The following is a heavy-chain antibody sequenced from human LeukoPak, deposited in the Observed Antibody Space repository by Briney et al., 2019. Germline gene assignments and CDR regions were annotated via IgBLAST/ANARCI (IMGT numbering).Heavy chain of an antibody. V-gene: IGHV4-59*11. D-gene: IGHD4-17*01. CDR2: IYYSGST. J-gene: IGHJ5*02. CDR3: ARGGTTVTPGLLWFDP. CDR1: GGSISSHY. Sequence: SETLSLTCTVSGGSISSHYWSWIRQPPGKGLEWIGYIYYSGSTKYNPSLKSRVTISVDTSKNQFSLKLSSVTAADTAVYYCARGGTTVTPGLLWFDPWGQGTLVTVSS.